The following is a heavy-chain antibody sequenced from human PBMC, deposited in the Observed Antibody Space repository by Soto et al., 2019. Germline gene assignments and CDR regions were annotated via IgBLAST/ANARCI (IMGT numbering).Heavy chain of an antibody. CDR1: GYTCTTYG. CDR2: ISAYNGNT. D-gene: IGHD3-22*01. Sequence: AXVKVSCKASGYTCTTYGITWVRQPPGQGLEWMGWISAYNGNTNYAQKLQGRVTMTTDPSTSTAYMALRSLRSDDTAVYYCARRGVVVTDFDHWGQGTLVTVSS. V-gene: IGHV1-18*01. CDR3: ARRGVVVTDFDH. J-gene: IGHJ4*02.